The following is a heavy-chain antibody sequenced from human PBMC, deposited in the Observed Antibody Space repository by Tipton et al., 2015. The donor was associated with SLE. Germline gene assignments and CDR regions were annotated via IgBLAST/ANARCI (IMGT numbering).Heavy chain of an antibody. Sequence: SLRLSCAASGFTFNSYSMNWVRQAPGKGLEWVSYISGSSNTIYYADSVKGRFIISRDNAKNSLYLQLNSLRAEDTAVYYCAKVDRTNMVTSFDSWAQGTLVTVSS. V-gene: IGHV3-48*01. CDR2: ISGSSNTI. CDR1: GFTFNSYS. J-gene: IGHJ4*02. CDR3: AKVDRTNMVTSFDS. D-gene: IGHD5-18*01.